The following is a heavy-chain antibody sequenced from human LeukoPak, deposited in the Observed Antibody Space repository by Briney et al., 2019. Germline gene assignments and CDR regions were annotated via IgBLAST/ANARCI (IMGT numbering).Heavy chain of an antibody. D-gene: IGHD1-26*01. CDR1: GFTFSSYA. Sequence: GGSLRLSCAASGFTFSSYAMHWVRQAPGKGLEWVAVISYDGSNKYYADSVKGRFTISRDNSKNTLYLQMNSLRGVDTAVYFCARDPRVSGSYQPYYFDYWGQGTLVTVSS. J-gene: IGHJ4*02. CDR2: ISYDGSNK. CDR3: ARDPRVSGSYQPYYFDY. V-gene: IGHV3-30*04.